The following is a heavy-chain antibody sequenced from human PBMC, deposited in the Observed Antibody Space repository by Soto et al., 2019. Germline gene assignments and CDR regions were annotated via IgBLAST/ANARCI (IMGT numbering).Heavy chain of an antibody. Sequence: QVQLQESGPGLVKPSQTLALICAVSGGSINSCGDYWNWIRQHPGKGLEWIGYIFDSVSTYYNPFLTSRVTRAADTSENQFSLNLSSVTAAATAVYCSARGYRQSGYSSSWVFDYWGQGTLVNVSS. V-gene: IGHV4-31*11. CDR3: ARGYRQSGYSSSWVFDY. CDR2: IFDSVST. CDR1: GGSINSCGDY. J-gene: IGHJ4*02. D-gene: IGHD6-13*01.